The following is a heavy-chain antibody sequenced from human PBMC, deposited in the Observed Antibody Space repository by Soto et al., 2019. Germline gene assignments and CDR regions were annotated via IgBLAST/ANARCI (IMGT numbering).Heavy chain of an antibody. V-gene: IGHV2-5*02. CDR2: IYWDDDK. CDR1: GFSLNTTGVA. D-gene: IGHD2-15*01. J-gene: IGHJ4*02. Sequence: QITLKESGPTLVKPTQTLTLTCTFSGFSLNTTGVAVGWIRQPPGKALEWLALIYWDDDKRFSPTLKSRLTITRDTSKFHVVLTVTNIDPVDTATYPCAHRSVFCIDATLHSHPAAFGGQGTGLTAPS. CDR3: AHRSVFCIDATLHSHPAAF.